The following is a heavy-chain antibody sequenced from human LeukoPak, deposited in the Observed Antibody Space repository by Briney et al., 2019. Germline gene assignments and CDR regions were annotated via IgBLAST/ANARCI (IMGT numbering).Heavy chain of an antibody. Sequence: PGGSLRLSCAASGFRFSSYAMSWVRQAPGKGLKWVSGISWNSGSIGYADSVKGRFTISRDNAKNSLYLQMNSLRSEDTALYYCAKDGGAVAGTSFFDYWGQGTLVTVSS. CDR1: GFRFSSYA. CDR3: AKDGGAVAGTSFFDY. J-gene: IGHJ4*02. CDR2: ISWNSGSI. D-gene: IGHD6-19*01. V-gene: IGHV3-9*01.